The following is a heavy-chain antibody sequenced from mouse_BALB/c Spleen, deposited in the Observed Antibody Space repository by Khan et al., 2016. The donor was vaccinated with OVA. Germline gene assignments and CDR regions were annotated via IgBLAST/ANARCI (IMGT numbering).Heavy chain of an antibody. CDR2: INPSNDYT. Sequence: QVQLKESGAELARPGASVKMSCKTSGYTFTTYTLHWVKQRPGRGLEWIGYINPSNDYTNYNQKFKDKSTLTADKSSRTAYMQLSSLTSEDSAVFYCARSGQLGLRGGFTYWGQGTLVTVSA. CDR1: GYTFTTYT. CDR3: ARSGQLGLRGGFTY. D-gene: IGHD3-2*01. J-gene: IGHJ3*01. V-gene: IGHV1-4*01.